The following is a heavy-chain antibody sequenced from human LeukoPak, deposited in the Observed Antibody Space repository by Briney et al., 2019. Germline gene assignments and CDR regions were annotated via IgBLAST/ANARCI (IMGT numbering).Heavy chain of an antibody. J-gene: IGHJ3*02. Sequence: GASVKVSCKASGYTFTSYDINWERQATGQGLEWMGWMNPNSGNTGYAQKFQGRVTMTRNTSISTAYMELSSLRSEDTAVYYCARRPESFSRSGDAFDIWGQGTMVTVSS. CDR2: MNPNSGNT. CDR1: GYTFTSYD. V-gene: IGHV1-8*01. D-gene: IGHD3-10*01. CDR3: ARRPESFSRSGDAFDI.